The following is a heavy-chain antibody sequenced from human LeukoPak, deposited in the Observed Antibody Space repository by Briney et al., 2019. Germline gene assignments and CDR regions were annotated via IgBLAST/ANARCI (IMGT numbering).Heavy chain of an antibody. J-gene: IGHJ1*01. CDR3: ARVQGRGSSWHLTGGNFQH. CDR2: INHSGST. CDR1: GGSFSGYY. Sequence: SETLSLTCAVYGGSFSGYYWSWIRQPPGKGLDWIGEINHSGSTNYNPSLKSRVTISVDTSKNHFSLKLSSVTAADTAVYYCARVQGRGSSWHLTGGNFQHWGQGTLVTVSS. V-gene: IGHV4-34*01. D-gene: IGHD6-13*01.